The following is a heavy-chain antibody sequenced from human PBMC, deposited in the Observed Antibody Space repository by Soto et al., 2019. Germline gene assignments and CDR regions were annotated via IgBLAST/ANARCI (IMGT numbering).Heavy chain of an antibody. Sequence: QVQLAQSGAEVKKPGSSVRLSCTASGGTFSSYTLSWVRQAPGQGLEWMGRIIPILTITDYAQKFRGRLTITADKSSSTAYMELSGLRSEDTAVYYCARRRYCGADCYKYYSFGMDVWGQGTTVTVSS. CDR3: ARRRYCGADCYKYYSFGMDV. J-gene: IGHJ6*02. D-gene: IGHD2-21*02. CDR2: IIPILTIT. CDR1: GGTFSSYT. V-gene: IGHV1-69*02.